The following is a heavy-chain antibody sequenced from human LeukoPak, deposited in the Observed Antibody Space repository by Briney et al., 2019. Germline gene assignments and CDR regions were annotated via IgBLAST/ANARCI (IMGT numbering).Heavy chain of an antibody. CDR1: GESVSSNGAS. CDR3: VRGDHNFDY. Sequence: SQTLSLTCDISGESVSSNGASWNWIRQSPSRGLEWLGRTYYRSKWYNDYAESVKSRITVKPDTSNNQFSLQLNAVTPEDTAVYYCVRGDHNFDYWGQGTLVTVSS. CDR2: TYYRSKWYN. J-gene: IGHJ4*02. V-gene: IGHV6-1*01.